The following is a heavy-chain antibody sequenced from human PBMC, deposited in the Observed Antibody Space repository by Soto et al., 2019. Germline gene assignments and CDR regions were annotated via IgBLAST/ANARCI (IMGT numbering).Heavy chain of an antibody. V-gene: IGHV4-31*03. D-gene: IGHD3-10*01. CDR3: ARARMVRGIIYYYGMDV. Sequence: QVQLQESGPGLVKSSQTLSLTCTVSGGSISSDGNYWSWIRQHPGKGLEWIGYIYYSGSTYYNPSLQNRVTISVDTSKNQFSLKLNSVTAADTAVYYCARARMVRGIIYYYGMDVWGQGTTVTVSS. CDR2: IYYSGST. CDR1: GGSISSDGNY. J-gene: IGHJ6*02.